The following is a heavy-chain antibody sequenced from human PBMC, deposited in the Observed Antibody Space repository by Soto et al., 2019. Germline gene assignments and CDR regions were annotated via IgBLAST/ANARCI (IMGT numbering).Heavy chain of an antibody. Sequence: GGSLRLSCAASGFIFSSSTLSWVRQAPGKGLEWVSCISPSSSYIYYADSVKGRFSISRDNAKNSLFLEMNNLRAEDTAVYYCARETRDSSARGQGTLVPVSP. V-gene: IGHV3-21*01. D-gene: IGHD1-1*01. CDR3: ARETRDSSA. J-gene: IGHJ4*02. CDR2: ISPSSSYI. CDR1: GFIFSSST.